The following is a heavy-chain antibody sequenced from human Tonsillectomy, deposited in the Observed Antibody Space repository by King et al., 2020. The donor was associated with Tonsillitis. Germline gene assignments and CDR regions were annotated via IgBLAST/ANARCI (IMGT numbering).Heavy chain of an antibody. CDR1: GFTFRSYS. D-gene: IGHD5-12*01. J-gene: IGHJ4*02. Sequence: VQLVESGGGLVKPGGSLRLSCAASGFTFRSYSMNWVRQAPGKGLEWVSSISSTTTYIYYADSVKGRFTISRDNAKNSLYLQMNSLRAEDTAVYYCARISGYDRAYYFDYWGQGTLVTVSS. CDR2: ISSTTTYI. CDR3: ARISGYDRAYYFDY. V-gene: IGHV3-21*01.